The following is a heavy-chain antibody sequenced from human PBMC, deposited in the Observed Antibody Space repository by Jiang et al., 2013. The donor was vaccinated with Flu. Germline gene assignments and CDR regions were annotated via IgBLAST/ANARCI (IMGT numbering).Heavy chain of an antibody. CDR3: AISPYDILTGYYLWYFDL. CDR1: GGTFSSYA. D-gene: IGHD3-9*01. V-gene: IGHV1-69*01. Sequence: EVRRPGSVGEGLLQGSGGTFSSYAISWVRQAPGQGLEWMGGIIPIFGTANYAQKFQGRVTITADESTSTAYMELSSLRSEDTAVYYCAISPYDILTGYYLWYFDLWGRGTLVTVSS. CDR2: IIPIFGTA. J-gene: IGHJ2*01.